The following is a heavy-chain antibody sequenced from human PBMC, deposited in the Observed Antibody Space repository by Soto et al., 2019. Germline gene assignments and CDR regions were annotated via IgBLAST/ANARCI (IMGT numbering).Heavy chain of an antibody. D-gene: IGHD6-13*01. J-gene: IGHJ4*02. Sequence: QVQLVESVGGLVKPGGSLRLSCAVSGFTFSDYYMTWIRQAPGKGLEWVSYISSSTSHTNYADSVKGRFTISRDNAKNSLVLQMNSLRAEDTAVYYCARGRGAAADYFDFWGQGTLVTVSS. CDR2: ISSSTSHT. CDR3: ARGRGAAADYFDF. V-gene: IGHV3-11*05. CDR1: GFTFSDYY.